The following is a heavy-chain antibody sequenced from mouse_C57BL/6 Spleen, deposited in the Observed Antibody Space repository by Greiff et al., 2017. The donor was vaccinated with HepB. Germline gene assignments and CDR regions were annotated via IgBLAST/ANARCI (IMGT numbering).Heavy chain of an antibody. CDR1: GFNIKNTY. CDR2: SDPANGNT. J-gene: IGHJ4*01. V-gene: IGHV14-3*01. D-gene: IGHD1-1*01. Sequence: EVQLVESVAELVRPGASVKLSCTASGFNIKNTYMHWVKQRPEQGLEWIGRSDPANGNTKYAPKFQGKATITADTSSNTAYLQLSSLTSEDTAIYYCAREGAYGSRGYAMDYWGQGTSVTVSS. CDR3: AREGAYGSRGYAMDY.